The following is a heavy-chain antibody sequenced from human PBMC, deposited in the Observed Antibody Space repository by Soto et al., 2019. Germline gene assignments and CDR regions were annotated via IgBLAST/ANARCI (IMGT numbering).Heavy chain of an antibody. V-gene: IGHV1-69*02. CDR1: GGTFSSYT. CDR3: ASIKSGSCYFYYYNGMNV. Sequence: SVKVSCKASGGTFSSYTISWVRQAPGQGLEWMGRIIPILGIANYAQKFQGRVTITADKSTSTAYMELSSLRSEDTAVYYCASIKSGSCYFYYYNGMNVWGQGSADTVSS. J-gene: IGHJ6*02. D-gene: IGHD2-15*01. CDR2: IIPILGIA.